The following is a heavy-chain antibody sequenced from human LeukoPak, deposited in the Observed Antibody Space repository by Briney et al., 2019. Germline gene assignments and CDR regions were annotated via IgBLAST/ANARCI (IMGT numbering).Heavy chain of an antibody. CDR2: INWNGGST. V-gene: IGHV3-20*04. J-gene: IGHJ6*03. Sequence: GGSLRLSCAASGFTFDDYGMSWVRQAPGKGLEWVSGINWNGGSTGYADSVKGRFTISRDNAKNSLYLQMNSLRAEDTALYYCARLRSPVYYYYYMDVWGIGTTVTVSS. CDR1: GFTFDDYG. D-gene: IGHD4-17*01. CDR3: ARLRSPVYYYYYMDV.